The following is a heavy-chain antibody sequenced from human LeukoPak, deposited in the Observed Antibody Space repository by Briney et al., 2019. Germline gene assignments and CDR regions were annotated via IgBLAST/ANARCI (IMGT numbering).Heavy chain of an antibody. V-gene: IGHV4-4*07. CDR2: IYSTGST. J-gene: IGHJ4*02. Sequence: SETLSLACTVSGGSISSYYWSWIRQPAGKGLEWIGRIYSTGSTNYNPALKSRVTMSVDTSKNQFSLRLRSVTAADTAVYYCARQIASAGTAGFDFWGQGALVTVSS. CDR3: ARQIASAGTAGFDF. CDR1: GGSISSYY. D-gene: IGHD6-13*01.